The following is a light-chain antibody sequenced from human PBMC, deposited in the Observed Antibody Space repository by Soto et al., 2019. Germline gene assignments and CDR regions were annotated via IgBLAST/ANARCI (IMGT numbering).Light chain of an antibody. V-gene: IGKV4-1*01. CDR2: WAS. CDR1: KSVLYSSKNKNY. Sequence: DIVMTQSPDSLAVSLGERATISCKTSKSVLYSSKNKNYLAWYQQKPGQPPKLLIYWASTRESGVPDRFNGSGSGTDFTLAISSLQAEDVAVYFCQQYYSTLTFGGGTKVEIK. CDR3: QQYYSTLT. J-gene: IGKJ4*01.